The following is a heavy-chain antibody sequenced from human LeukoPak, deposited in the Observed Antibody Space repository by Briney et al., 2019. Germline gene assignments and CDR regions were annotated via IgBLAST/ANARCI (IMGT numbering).Heavy chain of an antibody. CDR3: AADLGALAFDI. J-gene: IGHJ3*02. CDR2: IYYSGST. V-gene: IGHV4-59*12. Sequence: SERLSPTCTVSAGSISTYSWTWIRQLPRKGLEWIGNIYYSGSTNYNPSLKSRVTISIDTPRNQFSLKRNSVTAADTAWYYFAADLGALAFDIWGQGTMVTVSS. CDR1: AGSISTYS.